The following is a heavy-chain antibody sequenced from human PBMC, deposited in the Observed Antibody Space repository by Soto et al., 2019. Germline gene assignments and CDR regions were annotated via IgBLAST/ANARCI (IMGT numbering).Heavy chain of an antibody. CDR3: ARALGYDPY. Sequence: EVQLVESGGGLVQPGGSLRLSCAASGFTFSTFWMHWVRQALGKGLVWVSRIKSDESSATYADSVKGRFTISRDNARNTLYLQMNSLRADDTGVYYCARALGYDPYWGQGTLVTVSS. CDR1: GFTFSTFW. J-gene: IGHJ4*02. D-gene: IGHD2-15*01. CDR2: IKSDESSA. V-gene: IGHV3-74*01.